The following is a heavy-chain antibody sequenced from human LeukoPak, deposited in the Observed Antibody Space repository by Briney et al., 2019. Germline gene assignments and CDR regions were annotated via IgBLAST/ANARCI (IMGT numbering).Heavy chain of an antibody. Sequence: MASETLSLTCTVSGGSISSYYWSWIRQPPGKGLEWIGYIYYSGSTNYNPSLKSRVTISVDTSKNQFSLKLSSVTAADTAVYYCARGHYEFGELANWSDPWGQGTLVTVSS. J-gene: IGHJ5*02. V-gene: IGHV4-59*01. CDR2: IYYSGST. CDR1: GGSISSYY. D-gene: IGHD3-10*01. CDR3: ARGHYEFGELANWSDP.